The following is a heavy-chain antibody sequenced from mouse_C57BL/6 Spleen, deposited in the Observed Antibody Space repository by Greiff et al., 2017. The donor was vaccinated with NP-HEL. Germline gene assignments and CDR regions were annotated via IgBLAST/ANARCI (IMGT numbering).Heavy chain of an antibody. J-gene: IGHJ2*01. Sequence: EVMLVESGGGLVQPGGSLSLSCAASGFTFTDYYMSWVRQPPGKALEWLGFIRNKANGYTTEYSASVKGRFTISRDNSQSILYLQMNALRAEDSATYYCARLRDYYGSPDYWGQGTTLTVSS. CDR3: ARLRDYYGSPDY. D-gene: IGHD1-1*01. CDR2: IRNKANGYTT. V-gene: IGHV7-3*01. CDR1: GFTFTDYY.